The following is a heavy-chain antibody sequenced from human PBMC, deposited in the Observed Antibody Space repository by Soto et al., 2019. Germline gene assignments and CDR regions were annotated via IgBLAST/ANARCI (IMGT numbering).Heavy chain of an antibody. CDR3: SSGPLDY. CDR2: ISYDGSNK. J-gene: IGHJ4*02. Sequence: QVQLVESGGGVVQPGRSLRLSCAASGFTFSSYAMHWVRQAPGKGLEWVAVISYDGSNKYYADSVKGRFTISRDNSKNTLYLQMNSLRAEDTAVYYCSSGPLDYWGQGTLVTVSS. CDR1: GFTFSSYA. V-gene: IGHV3-30-3*01. D-gene: IGHD3-22*01.